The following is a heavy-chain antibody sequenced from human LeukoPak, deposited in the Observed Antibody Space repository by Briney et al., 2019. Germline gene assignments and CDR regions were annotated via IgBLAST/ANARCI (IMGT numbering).Heavy chain of an antibody. J-gene: IGHJ4*02. D-gene: IGHD6-19*01. V-gene: IGHV3-74*01. CDR2: INTDGSST. CDR3: ARVGASSGWTPFDY. Sequence: QPGGSLRLSCAASGFTFSSYWMHWVRQAPGKGLVWVSRINTDGSSTSYADSVKGRFTISRDNAKNSLYLQMNSLRAEDTAVYYCARVGASSGWTPFDYWGQGTLVTVSS. CDR1: GFTFSSYW.